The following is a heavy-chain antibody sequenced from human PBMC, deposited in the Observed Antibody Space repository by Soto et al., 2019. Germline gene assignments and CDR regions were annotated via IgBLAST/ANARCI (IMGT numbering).Heavy chain of an antibody. V-gene: IGHV3-23*01. J-gene: IGHJ6*02. CDR3: ARGGRYTYGYGDYSYGMDV. CDR1: GFSFGDYA. Sequence: LRLSCAASGFSFGDYAMSWVRQAPGKGLEWVSGISGTGSRTSYADSVRGRFTISRDNVNNTLSLQMDSLRAEDTAVYYCARGGRYTYGYGDYSYGMDVWGQGTTVTVSS. CDR2: ISGTGSRT. D-gene: IGHD5-18*01.